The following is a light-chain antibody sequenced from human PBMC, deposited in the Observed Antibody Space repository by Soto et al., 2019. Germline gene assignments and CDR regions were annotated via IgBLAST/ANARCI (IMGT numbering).Light chain of an antibody. V-gene: IGLV2-14*03. Sequence: QSALTQPASVSGSPGQSITIPCTGTSSDVGAYNYVSWYQQYPGKAPKLLIYGITNRPSGVSFRFSGSKSGNTASLTISGLQAEDGADYFCCSYTTTKTWVFGGGTKLTVL. CDR2: GIT. CDR3: CSYTTTKTWV. J-gene: IGLJ3*02. CDR1: SSDVGAYNY.